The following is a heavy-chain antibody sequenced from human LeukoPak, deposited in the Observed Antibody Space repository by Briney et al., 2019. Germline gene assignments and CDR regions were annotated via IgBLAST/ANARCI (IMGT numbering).Heavy chain of an antibody. D-gene: IGHD6-13*01. CDR1: GGSISSGGYY. CDR3: ARPHPSDKQQLGH. J-gene: IGHJ4*02. V-gene: IGHV4-30-2*01. Sequence: KSSQTLSLTCTVSGGSISSGGYYWSWIRQPPGKGLEWIGYIYHSGSTYYNPSLKSRVTISVDRSKNQFSLKLSSVTAADTAVYYCARPHPSDKQQLGHWGQGTLVTVSS. CDR2: IYHSGST.